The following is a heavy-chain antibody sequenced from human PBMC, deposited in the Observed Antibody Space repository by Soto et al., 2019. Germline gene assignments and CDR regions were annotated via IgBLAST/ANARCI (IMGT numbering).Heavy chain of an antibody. CDR1: RGSISRGGYY. D-gene: IGHD1-7*01. J-gene: IGHJ6*02. CDR2: IYYSGST. CDR3: AREGTVTTSLFGMDV. V-gene: IGHV4-31*03. Sequence: PSETLSLTCTVSRGSISRGGYYWRWFRQHPGKGLAWIGYIYYSGSTYYNPSLKRRVTISVDTPTNQFSLKLSSVTAADTAVYFCAREGTVTTSLFGMDVWGQGTRSPSP.